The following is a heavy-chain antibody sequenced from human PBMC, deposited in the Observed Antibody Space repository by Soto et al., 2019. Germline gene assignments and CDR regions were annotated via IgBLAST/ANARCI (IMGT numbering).Heavy chain of an antibody. D-gene: IGHD6-25*01. CDR3: ARGHNSAWYIDY. CDR1: GGSMSSSNYY. V-gene: IGHV4-39*07. Sequence: SETLSLTCTVSGGSMSSSNYYWVWIRQPPGKGLKWIGSINYSGNTYYDSSLKSRVTISVDTSRNQFSLKLTSVTAADTAVYYWARGHNSAWYIDYWGKGTPVTVSS. J-gene: IGHJ4*02. CDR2: INYSGNT.